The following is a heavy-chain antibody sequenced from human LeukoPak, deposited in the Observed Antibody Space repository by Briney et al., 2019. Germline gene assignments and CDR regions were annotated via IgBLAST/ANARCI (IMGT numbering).Heavy chain of an antibody. J-gene: IGHJ4*02. V-gene: IGHV1-18*01. D-gene: IGHD3-3*01. Sequence: ASVKVSCKASGYTFTSYAISWVRQAPGQGLEWMGWISTYNGHTNCAQKLQGRVTMTTDTSTSTACMELRSLRSDDTAVYSCAREDNLMDFWSGYSDYWGQRTLVTVSS. CDR2: ISTYNGHT. CDR1: GYTFTSYA. CDR3: AREDNLMDFWSGYSDY.